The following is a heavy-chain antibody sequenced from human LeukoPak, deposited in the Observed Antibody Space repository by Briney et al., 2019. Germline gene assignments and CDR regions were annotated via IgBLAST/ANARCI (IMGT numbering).Heavy chain of an antibody. V-gene: IGHV3-21*01. CDR3: ASLTMVWGVMDAFDI. J-gene: IGHJ3*02. CDR2: ISSSSSYI. Sequence: GGSLRLSCAASGFTFSSYSMNWVRQAPGKGLEWVSSISSSSSYIYYADSVKGRFTISRDNAKNSLYLQMNNLRAEDTAVYYCASLTMVWGVMDAFDIWGQGTMVTVSS. CDR1: GFTFSSYS. D-gene: IGHD3-10*01.